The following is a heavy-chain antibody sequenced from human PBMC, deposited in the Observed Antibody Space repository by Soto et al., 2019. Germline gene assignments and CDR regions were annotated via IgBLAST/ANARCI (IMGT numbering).Heavy chain of an antibody. CDR2: MYNSEDT. Sequence: QVQLQESGPGLVRPSETLSLTCTVSAASISSYYWTWIRQPPGKGLEWIGHMYNSEDTKYNPSLKSRVXXXVXPSKNQFSLKPRAVTAADPAIYYGVRHATDRHVNAEAWYFDLWGRGTVVTVSS. V-gene: IGHV4-59*08. J-gene: IGHJ2*01. CDR3: VRHATDRHVNAEAWYFDL. D-gene: IGHD2-21*02. CDR1: AASISSYY.